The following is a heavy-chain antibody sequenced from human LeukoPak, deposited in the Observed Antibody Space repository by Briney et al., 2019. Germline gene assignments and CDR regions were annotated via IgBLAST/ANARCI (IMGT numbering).Heavy chain of an antibody. Sequence: QSGGSLRLSCAASGFTFSSYAMSWVRQAPGKGLEWVSAIGGSGGSTYYADSLKGRFTISRDNSKNTLYLQMNSLRVEDTAVYYCAKSIVPFDYWGQGTLVTVSS. V-gene: IGHV3-23*01. J-gene: IGHJ4*02. CDR1: GFTFSSYA. D-gene: IGHD1-26*01. CDR2: IGGSGGST. CDR3: AKSIVPFDY.